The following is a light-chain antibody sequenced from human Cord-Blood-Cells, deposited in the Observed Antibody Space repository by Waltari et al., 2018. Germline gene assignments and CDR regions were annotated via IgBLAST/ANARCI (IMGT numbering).Light chain of an antibody. Sequence: QSALTQPASVSGSPGQSITISCTGTSSDVGGYNYVSWYQQHPGKPPKLMIYDVSNRPAGVSNRYSGSKSGNTASLTSSGLQSEDEADYYCSSYTSSSTLVFGTGTKVTVL. CDR1: SSDVGGYNY. CDR3: SSYTSSSTLV. J-gene: IGLJ1*01. CDR2: DVS. V-gene: IGLV2-14*01.